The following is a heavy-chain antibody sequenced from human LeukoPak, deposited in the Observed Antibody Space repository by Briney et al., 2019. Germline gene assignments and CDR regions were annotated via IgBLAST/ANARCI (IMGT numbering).Heavy chain of an antibody. CDR2: ISSSSRYI. CDR1: GFTFSSYS. J-gene: IGHJ4*02. CDR3: ARSIAAAGVDY. Sequence: GGSLRLSCAASGFTFSSYSMNWVRQAPGKGLEWVSSISSSSRYIYYADSVKGRFTISRDNAKNSLYLQMNSLRAEDTAVYYCARSIAAAGVDYWGQGTLVTVSS. V-gene: IGHV3-21*01. D-gene: IGHD6-25*01.